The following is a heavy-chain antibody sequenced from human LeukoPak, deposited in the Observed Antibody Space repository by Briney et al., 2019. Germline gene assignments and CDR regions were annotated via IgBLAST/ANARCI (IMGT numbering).Heavy chain of an antibody. D-gene: IGHD3-22*01. CDR1: GYSFTSYW. V-gene: IGHV5-51*01. CDR2: IYPGDSDT. Sequence: GESLKISCKGSGYSFTSYWIGWVRQMPGKGLEWMGIIYPGDSDTRYSPSFQGQVTISADKTIRTAYLQWSSLKASDTAMYYCARQDDVDSSGSTGLDPWGQGTLVTVSS. J-gene: IGHJ5*02. CDR3: ARQDDVDSSGSTGLDP.